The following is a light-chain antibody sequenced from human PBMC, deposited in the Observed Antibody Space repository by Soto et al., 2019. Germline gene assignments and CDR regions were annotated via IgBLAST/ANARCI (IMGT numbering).Light chain of an antibody. Sequence: QSALTQPASVSGSPGQSITISCTGASSDVGSYNLVSWYQQHPGKAPKLMIYEGTKRPSGISNRFSGFKSGNTASLTISGLQAEDEADYYCCSNVGINTVNWVFGGGTKLTVL. CDR2: EGT. CDR3: CSNVGINTVNWV. CDR1: SSDVGSYNL. V-gene: IGLV2-23*01. J-gene: IGLJ3*02.